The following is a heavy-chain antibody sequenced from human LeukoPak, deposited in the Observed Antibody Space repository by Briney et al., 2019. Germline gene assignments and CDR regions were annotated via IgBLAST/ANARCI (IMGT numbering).Heavy chain of an antibody. CDR2: IYHSGST. J-gene: IGHJ3*02. CDR3: ARAGLARLGCAFDI. Sequence: SQTLSLTCAVSGGSISSGGYSWSWIRQPPGTGLEWIGYIYHSGSTYYNPSLKSRVTISVDRSKNQFSLKLSSVTAADTAVYYCARAGLARLGCAFDIWGQGTMVTVSS. D-gene: IGHD6-6*01. V-gene: IGHV4-30-2*01. CDR1: GGSISSGGYS.